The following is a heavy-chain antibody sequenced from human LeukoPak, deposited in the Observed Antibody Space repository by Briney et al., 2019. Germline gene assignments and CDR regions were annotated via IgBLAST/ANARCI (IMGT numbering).Heavy chain of an antibody. D-gene: IGHD5-18*01. J-gene: IGHJ3*02. Sequence: SQTLSLTCAISGDSVFSNSSWNWIRQSPSRGLEWLGRTYYRSKWYNDYAVSVKSRININPDTSKNQFSVQLSSVTSEDTAVYYCARGGQGDGYSADEAFDIWGHGTMVTVS. V-gene: IGHV6-1*01. CDR3: ARGGQGDGYSADEAFDI. CDR2: TYYRSKWYN. CDR1: GDSVFSNSS.